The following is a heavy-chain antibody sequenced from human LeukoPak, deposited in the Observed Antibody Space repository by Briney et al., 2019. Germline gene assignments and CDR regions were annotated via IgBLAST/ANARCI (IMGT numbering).Heavy chain of an antibody. CDR2: IRYDGSNK. CDR1: GFTFSSYG. J-gene: IGHJ3*02. D-gene: IGHD5-18*01. Sequence: GGSLRLSCAASGFTFSSYGMHWVRQAPGKGLEWVAFIRYDGSNKYYADSVKGRFTISRDNSKNTLHLQMNSLRAEDTAVYYCAKDNDGYSYGYDAFDIWGQGTMVTVSS. CDR3: AKDNDGYSYGYDAFDI. V-gene: IGHV3-30*02.